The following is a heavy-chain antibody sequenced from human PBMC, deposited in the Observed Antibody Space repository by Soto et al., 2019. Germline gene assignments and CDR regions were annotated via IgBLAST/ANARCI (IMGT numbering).Heavy chain of an antibody. J-gene: IGHJ5*02. CDR3: ARENDYADYPYNWFDP. Sequence: GGSLRLSCAASGFTFSSYSMNWVRQAPGKGLEWVSYISSSSSTIYYADSVKGRFTISRDNAKNSLYLQMNSLRAEDTAVYYCARENDYADYPYNWFDPWGQGTLVTVSS. D-gene: IGHD4-17*01. V-gene: IGHV3-48*01. CDR2: ISSSSSTI. CDR1: GFTFSSYS.